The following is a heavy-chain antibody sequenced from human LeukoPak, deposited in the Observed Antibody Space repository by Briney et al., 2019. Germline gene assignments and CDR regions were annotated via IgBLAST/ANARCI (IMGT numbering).Heavy chain of an antibody. V-gene: IGHV4-59*08. D-gene: IGHD2-15*01. CDR2: IYYTGST. Sequence: SETLSLTCTVSGGSISSYYWSWIRRPPGKGLEWIGYIYYTGSTNYNPSLKSRVTISLDTSKNQFSLGLSSVTAADTAVYYCARQDSLLFDYWGQGTLVTVSS. J-gene: IGHJ4*02. CDR1: GGSISSYY. CDR3: ARQDSLLFDY.